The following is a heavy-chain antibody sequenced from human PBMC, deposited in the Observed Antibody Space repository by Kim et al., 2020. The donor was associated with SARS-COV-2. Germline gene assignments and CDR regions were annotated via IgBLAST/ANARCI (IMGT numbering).Heavy chain of an antibody. CDR3: AKGGDLMTTGDY. V-gene: IGHV3-23*01. CDR2: ISGSGGST. J-gene: IGHJ4*02. CDR1: GFIFSSYA. D-gene: IGHD4-17*01. Sequence: GGSLRLSCAASGFIFSSYAVSWVRQAPGKGLEWVSSISGSGGSTYYADSVKGRFTISRDNSKNTLSLQMNSLRVEDTAVYYCAKGGDLMTTGDYWGQGTLVTVSS.